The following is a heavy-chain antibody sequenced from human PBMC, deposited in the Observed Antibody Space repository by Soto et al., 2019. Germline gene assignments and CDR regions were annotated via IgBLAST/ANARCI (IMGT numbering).Heavy chain of an antibody. D-gene: IGHD6-13*01. J-gene: IGHJ4*02. CDR3: ARGSTGYSSSWYRY. V-gene: IGHV4-30-2*05. Sequence: SETLSLTCAVSGGSISSGGYSWSWIRQPPGKGLEWIGYIYHSGSTYYTPSLKSRATISLDTSRNQFFLNLSSVTAADTAVYYCARGSTGYSSSWYRYWGQGTLVTVS. CDR2: IYHSGST. CDR1: GGSISSGGYS.